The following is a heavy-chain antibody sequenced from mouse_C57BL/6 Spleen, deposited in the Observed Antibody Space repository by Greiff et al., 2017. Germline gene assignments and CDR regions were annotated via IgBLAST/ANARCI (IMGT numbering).Heavy chain of an antibody. V-gene: IGHV3-6*01. Sequence: DSGPGLVLPSQSLSLTCSVPGYSITSGYYWNWFRQFPGNHLEWMGYRIYDCSNNYNPSLKNRISITLATSKTQFFLKLNSVTTEDTATDYCARGYDVSSYWFAYWGQGTLVTFSA. CDR1: GYSITSGYY. CDR2: RIYDCSN. CDR3: ARGYDVSSYWFAY. J-gene: IGHJ3*01. D-gene: IGHD1-1*01.